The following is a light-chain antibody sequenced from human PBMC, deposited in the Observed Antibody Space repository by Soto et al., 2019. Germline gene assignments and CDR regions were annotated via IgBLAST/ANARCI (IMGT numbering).Light chain of an antibody. CDR2: SAS. Sequence: IQLTQSPSSLSASVGDRFTITCLASQGIGSYLAWYQQKPGKAPKLLIYSASTLQSGVPSRFRGSGSGTDFTLTISSLPPEDFETYYCQQFNSYPWTFGQGTKVDIK. V-gene: IGKV1-9*01. J-gene: IGKJ1*01. CDR1: QGIGSY. CDR3: QQFNSYPWT.